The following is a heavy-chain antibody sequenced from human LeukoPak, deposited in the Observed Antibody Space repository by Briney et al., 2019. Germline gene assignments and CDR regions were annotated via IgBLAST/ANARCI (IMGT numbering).Heavy chain of an antibody. D-gene: IGHD6-6*01. J-gene: IGHJ5*02. Sequence: SETLSLTCAVYGGSFSGYYWSWIRQPPGKGLEWIGSIYYTGSTYYNPSLKSRVTISVDTSKNQFSLRLSSMTAADTAVYYCAREGSSYWIDPWGQGTLVTVSS. CDR2: IYYTGST. CDR3: AREGSSYWIDP. V-gene: IGHV4-34*01. CDR1: GGSFSGYY.